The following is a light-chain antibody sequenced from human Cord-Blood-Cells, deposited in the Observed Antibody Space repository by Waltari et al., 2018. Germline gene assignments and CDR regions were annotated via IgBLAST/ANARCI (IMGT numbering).Light chain of an antibody. CDR3: SSYTSSSTKV. Sequence: QSALTQPASVSGSPGQSITISCTGTSSDVGGYNYVSWYQQHPGKAPKLMMYDVSKRPSGVSNRFSGSKSGNTASLPISGLQAEDEADYYCSSYTSSSTKVFGGGTKLTVL. V-gene: IGLV2-14*01. J-gene: IGLJ2*01. CDR1: SSDVGGYNY. CDR2: DVS.